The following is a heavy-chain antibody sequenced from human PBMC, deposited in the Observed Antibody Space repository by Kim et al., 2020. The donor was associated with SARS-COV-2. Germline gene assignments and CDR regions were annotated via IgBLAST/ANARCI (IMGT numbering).Heavy chain of an antibody. J-gene: IGHJ4*02. Sequence: GGSLRLSCAASGFTFSSYAMHWVRQAPGKGLEWVAVISYDGSNKYYADSVKGRFTISRDNSKNTLYLQMNSLRAEDTAVYYCARRRGDGDEGYFDYWGQGTLVTVSS. D-gene: IGHD7-27*01. V-gene: IGHV3-30*04. CDR3: ARRRGDGDEGYFDY. CDR2: ISYDGSNK. CDR1: GFTFSSYA.